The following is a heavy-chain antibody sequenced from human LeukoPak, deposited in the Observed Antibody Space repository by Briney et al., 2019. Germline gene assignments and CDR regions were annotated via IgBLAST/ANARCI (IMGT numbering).Heavy chain of an antibody. CDR2: IRYDGSNK. V-gene: IGHV3-30*02. Sequence: GGSLRLSCAASGFTFSSYGMHWVRQAPGKGLEWVACIRYDGSNKYYADSVKGRFTISRDNSKNTLYLQMNSLRAEDTAVYYCARAYLEWLPGAAFDIWGQGTMVTASS. CDR3: ARAYLEWLPGAAFDI. CDR1: GFTFSSYG. D-gene: IGHD3-3*01. J-gene: IGHJ3*02.